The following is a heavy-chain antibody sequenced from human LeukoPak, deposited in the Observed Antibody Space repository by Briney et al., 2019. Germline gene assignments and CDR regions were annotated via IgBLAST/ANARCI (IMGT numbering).Heavy chain of an antibody. CDR1: GGSISSSSSC. CDR3: ARHGGGAARGLDY. V-gene: IGHV4-39*01. J-gene: IGHJ4*02. CDR2: IYYSGST. D-gene: IGHD6-6*01. Sequence: SETLSLTCNVSGGSISSSSSCWGWIRQPPGKGLEWIGTIYYSGSTYYTPSLKSRVTTSVDTSKNQFSLNLSSVTAADTAVYYCARHGGGAARGLDYWGQGTLVTVSS.